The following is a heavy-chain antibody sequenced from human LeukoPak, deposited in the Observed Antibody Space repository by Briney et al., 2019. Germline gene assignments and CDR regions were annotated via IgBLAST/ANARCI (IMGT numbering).Heavy chain of an antibody. V-gene: IGHV3-7*01. CDR3: ASLSGSSGPEYFQH. CDR1: GFTFSDYW. J-gene: IGHJ1*01. D-gene: IGHD1-26*01. Sequence: GGSLRLSCVASGFTFSDYWMSWVRQAPGMGLEWVANIETDGDERNYADSVKGRFTISRDNAKNSLYLQMNSLGDEDTAVYYCASLSGSSGPEYFQHWGQGTLVTVSS. CDR2: IETDGDER.